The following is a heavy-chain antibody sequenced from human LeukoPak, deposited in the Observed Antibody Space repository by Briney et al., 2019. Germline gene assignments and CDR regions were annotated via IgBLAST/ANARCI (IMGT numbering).Heavy chain of an antibody. CDR3: AREYMVRGVI. CDR2: ISYDGSNK. CDR1: GFTFSSYA. J-gene: IGHJ4*02. D-gene: IGHD3-10*01. V-gene: IGHV3-30-3*01. Sequence: GGSLRLSCAASGFTFSSYAMHWVRQAPGKGLEWVAVISYDGSNKYYADSVKGRFTISRDNSKNTLYLQMNSLRAEDTAVYYCAREYMVRGVIWSQGTLVTVSS.